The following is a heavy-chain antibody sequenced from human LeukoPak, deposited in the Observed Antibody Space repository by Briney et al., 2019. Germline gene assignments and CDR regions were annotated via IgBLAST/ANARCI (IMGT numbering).Heavy chain of an antibody. Sequence: PSETLSLTCAVYGGSFSGYYWSWIRQPPGKGLEWIGEINHSGSTNYNPSLKSRVTISVDTSKNQFSLKLSSVTAADTAVYYCARVSDPLGYWGQGTLVTVSS. V-gene: IGHV4-34*01. CDR1: GGSFSGYY. CDR2: INHSGST. J-gene: IGHJ4*02. D-gene: IGHD2/OR15-2a*01. CDR3: ARVSDPLGY.